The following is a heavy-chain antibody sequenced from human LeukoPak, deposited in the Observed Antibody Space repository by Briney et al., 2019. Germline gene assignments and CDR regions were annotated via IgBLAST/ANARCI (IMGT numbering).Heavy chain of an antibody. CDR2: INHNGNVN. D-gene: IGHD3-16*01. Sequence: GGSLRLSCAASGFTLSSYSMNWARQAPGKGLEWVASINHNGNVNYYVDSVKGRFTISRDNAKNSLYLQMSNLRAEDTAVYFCARGGGLDVWGQGATVTVSS. CDR3: ARGGGLDV. J-gene: IGHJ6*02. V-gene: IGHV3-7*03. CDR1: GFTLSSYS.